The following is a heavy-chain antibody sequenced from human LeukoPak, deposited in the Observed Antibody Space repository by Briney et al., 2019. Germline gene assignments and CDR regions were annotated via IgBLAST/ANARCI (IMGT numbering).Heavy chain of an antibody. CDR1: GYTFTSYD. D-gene: IGHD3-22*01. Sequence: ASVKVSCKASGYTFTSYDINWVRQATGQGLEWMGWMNPNSGNTGYAQKFQGRVTMTRNTSISTAYMELSSLRSEDTAVYYCARGIAVYYDSSGYYYVRLYWFNYWGQGTLVTVSS. CDR3: ARGIAVYYDSSGYYYVRLYWFNY. V-gene: IGHV1-8*01. J-gene: IGHJ4*02. CDR2: MNPNSGNT.